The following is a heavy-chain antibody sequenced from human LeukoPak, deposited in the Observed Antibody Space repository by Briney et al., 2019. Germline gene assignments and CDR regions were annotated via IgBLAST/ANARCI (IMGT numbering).Heavy chain of an antibody. CDR2: ISGSGGST. V-gene: IGHV3-23*01. J-gene: IGHJ4*02. D-gene: IGHD3-10*01. Sequence: GGSLRLSCAASGFTFSSYAMSWVRQAPGKGLEWVSAISGSGGSTYYADSVKGRFTISRDNPKNTLYLQMNSLRAEDTAVYYCAKSLVLLWFGEFDYWGQGTLVTVSS. CDR3: AKSLVLLWFGEFDY. CDR1: GFTFSSYA.